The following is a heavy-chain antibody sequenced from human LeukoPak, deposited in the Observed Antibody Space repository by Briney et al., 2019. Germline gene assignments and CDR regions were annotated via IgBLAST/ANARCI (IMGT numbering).Heavy chain of an antibody. D-gene: IGHD3-10*01. J-gene: IGHJ6*04. CDR1: GYTFATYD. CDR3: ARYERRGPLSDV. CDR2: MNPNNGNT. Sequence: ASVKVSCKASGYTFATYDINWVRQATGQGLEWMGWMNPNNGNTGYAQKFQGRVTMTRDTSISTAYLELSSLRFEDTAVYYCARYERRGPLSDVWGKGTTVTVSS. V-gene: IGHV1-8*01.